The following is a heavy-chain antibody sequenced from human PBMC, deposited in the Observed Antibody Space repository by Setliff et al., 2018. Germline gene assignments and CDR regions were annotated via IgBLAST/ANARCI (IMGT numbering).Heavy chain of an antibody. CDR1: GITFINAW. Sequence: GESLKLSCSVSGITFINAWMTWVRQAPGKGPEWVGRIKSSREGATSDYGAPAKGRFTISRDDSKQMIFLQMHNLKTEDTGFYYCATGPRDSRNYLTWLGSWGQGTQVTVYS. V-gene: IGHV3-15*01. CDR3: ATGPRDSRNYLTWLGS. CDR2: IKSSREGATS. J-gene: IGHJ5*01. D-gene: IGHD3-22*01.